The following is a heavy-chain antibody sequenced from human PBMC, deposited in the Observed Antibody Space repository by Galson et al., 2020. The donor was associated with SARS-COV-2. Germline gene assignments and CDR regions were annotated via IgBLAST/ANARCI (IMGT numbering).Heavy chain of an antibody. CDR2: IFSNDEK. V-gene: IGHV2-26*01. CDR3: ARIQSQKYHHSNNWFDP. D-gene: IGHD6-6*01. CDR1: GFSLSNARMG. J-gene: IGHJ5*02. Sequence: ESGPTLVKPTETLTLTCTVSGFSLSNARMGVSWIRQPPGKALEWLAHIFSNDEKSYSTSLKSRLTISKDTSKSQVVLTMTNMDPVDTATYYCARIQSQKYHHSNNWFDPWGQGTLVTVSS.